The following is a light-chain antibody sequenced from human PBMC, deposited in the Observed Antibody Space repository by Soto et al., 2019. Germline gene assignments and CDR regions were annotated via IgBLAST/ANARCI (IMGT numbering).Light chain of an antibody. CDR1: QSVSSSY. J-gene: IGKJ4*01. CDR3: QQYGSPPPLT. CDR2: GAS. Sequence: EIVWTQSPGTLSLSPGERATLSCRASQSVSSSYLAWYQQKPGQAPRLLVYGASSRDNGIPARFSGSGSETHFPLSTSRLVPEDFAVYYCQQYGSPPPLTFGGGTQVEIK. V-gene: IGKV3-20*01.